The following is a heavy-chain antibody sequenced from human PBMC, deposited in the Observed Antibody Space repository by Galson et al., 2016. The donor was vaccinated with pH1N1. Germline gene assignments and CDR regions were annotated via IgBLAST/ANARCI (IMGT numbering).Heavy chain of an antibody. CDR3: TRDLGGEDYYNGMDV. J-gene: IGHJ6*02. Sequence: SLRLSCAASGFSLSSFWMTWVRQAPGKGLEWVANINQDGSVKYYVDSVKSRFTISRDNAKNSLYLQMNSLRAEDTAVYYCTRDLGGEDYYNGMDVWGQGTTVTVSS. V-gene: IGHV3-7*01. CDR2: INQDGSVK. D-gene: IGHD3-10*01. CDR1: GFSLSSFW.